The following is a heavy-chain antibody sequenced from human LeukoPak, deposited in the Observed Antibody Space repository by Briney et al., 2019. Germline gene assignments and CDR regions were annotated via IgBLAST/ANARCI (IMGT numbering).Heavy chain of an antibody. V-gene: IGHV3-30*02. Sequence: PGGSLRLSCAASGFTFSSYGMHWVRQAPGKGLEWVAFIRYDGSNKYYADSVKGRFTISRDNSKNTLYLQMNSLRAEDTAVYYCAKNRVRYCSSTSCFYFDYWGQGTLVTVSS. J-gene: IGHJ4*02. CDR3: AKNRVRYCSSTSCFYFDY. CDR1: GFTFSSYG. CDR2: IRYDGSNK. D-gene: IGHD2-2*01.